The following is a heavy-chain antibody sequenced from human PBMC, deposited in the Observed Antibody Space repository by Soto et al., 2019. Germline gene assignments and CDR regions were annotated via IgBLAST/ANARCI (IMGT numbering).Heavy chain of an antibody. CDR1: GGTFSSYT. D-gene: IGHD2-15*01. CDR2: IIPILGIA. J-gene: IGHJ3*02. Sequence: SVKVSCKASGGTFSSYTISWVRQAPGQGLEWMGRIIPILGIANYAQKFQGRVTITADKSTSTAYMELSSLRSEDTAVYYCARGYCSGGSCRKDVFEIWGQGTMVTVSS. V-gene: IGHV1-69*02. CDR3: ARGYCSGGSCRKDVFEI.